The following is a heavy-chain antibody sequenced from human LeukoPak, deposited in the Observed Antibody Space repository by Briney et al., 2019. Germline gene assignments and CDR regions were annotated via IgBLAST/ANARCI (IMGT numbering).Heavy chain of an antibody. D-gene: IGHD3-16*01. Sequence: PGGSLRLSCAASGFTFSSYWMHWVRQAPGKGLVWVSHINSDGSRTNFADSVKGRFTISRDNAKNTLYLQMNSLRAEDTAVYYCARDNYDYVWGTPLEAFDIWGQGTMVTVSS. CDR3: ARDNYDYVWGTPLEAFDI. CDR2: INSDGSRT. CDR1: GFTFSSYW. J-gene: IGHJ3*02. V-gene: IGHV3-74*01.